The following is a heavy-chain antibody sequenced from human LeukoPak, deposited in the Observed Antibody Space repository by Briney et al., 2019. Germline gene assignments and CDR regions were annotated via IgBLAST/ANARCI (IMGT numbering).Heavy chain of an antibody. CDR2: ISSSSSYI. J-gene: IGHJ5*02. CDR3: ASSQPSITGTFWFDP. V-gene: IGHV3-21*01. Sequence: PGGSLRLSCAASGFTFSSYSMNWVRQAPGKGLEWVSSISSSSSYIYYADSVKGRFTISRDNAKNSLYLQMNSLRAEDTAVYYCASSQPSITGTFWFDPWGQGTLVTVSS. CDR1: GFTFSSYS. D-gene: IGHD1-7*01.